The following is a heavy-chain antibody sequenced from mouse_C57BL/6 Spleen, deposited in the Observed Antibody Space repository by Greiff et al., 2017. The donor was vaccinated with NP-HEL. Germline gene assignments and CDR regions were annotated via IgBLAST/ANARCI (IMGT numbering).Heavy chain of an antibody. V-gene: IGHV1-82*01. CDR2: IYPGDGDT. CDR3: ARSSRITTVVATDAMDY. J-gene: IGHJ4*01. CDR1: GYAFSSSW. D-gene: IGHD1-1*01. Sequence: VQLQQSGPELVKPGASVKISCKASGYAFSSSWMNWVKQRPGKGLEWIGRIYPGDGDTNYNGKFKGKATLTADKSSSTAYMQLSSLTSEDSAVYFCARSSRITTVVATDAMDYWGQGTSVTVSS.